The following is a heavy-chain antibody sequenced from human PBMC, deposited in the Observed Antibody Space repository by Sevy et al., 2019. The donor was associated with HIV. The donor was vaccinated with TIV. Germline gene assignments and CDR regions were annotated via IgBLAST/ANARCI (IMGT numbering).Heavy chain of an antibody. CDR3: TRGGARDSSSWYDYFDY. D-gene: IGHD6-13*01. V-gene: IGHV3-73*01. CDR1: GFTFSSYN. J-gene: IGHJ4*02. CDR2: IRSKGNSYAT. Sequence: GGSLRLSCVASGFTFSSYNMNWVRQASGKGLEWVGRIRSKGNSYATAYAASVKGRFTISRDDSKNTVYLQMNSLKTEDTAVYYCTRGGARDSSSWYDYFDYWGQGTLVTVSS.